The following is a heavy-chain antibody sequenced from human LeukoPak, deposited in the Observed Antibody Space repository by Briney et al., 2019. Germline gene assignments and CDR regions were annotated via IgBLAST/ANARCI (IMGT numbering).Heavy chain of an antibody. D-gene: IGHD3-16*01. V-gene: IGHV4-59*11. CDR3: ARFGVDYDMDV. J-gene: IGHJ6*02. Sequence: SETLSLTCTVSGVSISGHYWTWLRQPPGKGLEWIGQIHYSGRPDYNPSLKSRVTISVDTSKHQLSLKVTSVTGADTAVYYCARFGVDYDMDVWGQGTTVTVSS. CDR2: IHYSGRP. CDR1: GVSISGHY.